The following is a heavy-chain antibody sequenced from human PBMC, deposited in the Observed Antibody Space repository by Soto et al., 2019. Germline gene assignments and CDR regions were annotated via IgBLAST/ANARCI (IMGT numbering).Heavy chain of an antibody. J-gene: IGHJ4*02. CDR2: IYYSGST. CDR3: ATSTYYYDTSGSSFDY. D-gene: IGHD3-22*01. V-gene: IGHV4-39*01. Sequence: LSLTCTVSGGSISSSSYYWGWIRQPPGKGLEWIGSIYYSGSTYYNPSLKSRVTISVDTSKNQFSLKLSSVTAADTAVYYCATSTYYYDTSGSSFDYWGQGTLVTVSS. CDR1: GGSISSSSYY.